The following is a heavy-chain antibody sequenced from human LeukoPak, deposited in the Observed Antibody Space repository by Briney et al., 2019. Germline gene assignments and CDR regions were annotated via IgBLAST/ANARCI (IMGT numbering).Heavy chain of an antibody. Sequence: GGSLRLSCAASGFTFSTYAMSWVRQAPGKGLEWVSAISGSGGYTYHADSVKGRFTISRDNSKNTLHLQMNSLRAEDTAVYYCAKRGESGVYYFDFWGQGTLVTVSS. D-gene: IGHD3-10*01. CDR2: ISGSGGYT. CDR1: GFTFSTYA. J-gene: IGHJ4*02. V-gene: IGHV3-23*01. CDR3: AKRGESGVYYFDF.